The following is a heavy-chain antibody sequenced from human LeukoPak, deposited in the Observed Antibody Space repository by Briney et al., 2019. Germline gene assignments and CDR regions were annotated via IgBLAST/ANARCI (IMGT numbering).Heavy chain of an antibody. CDR3: ARGNYGLVGSTPFDY. CDR1: GFTFSRYA. V-gene: IGHV3-64*01. J-gene: IGHJ4*02. D-gene: IGHD1-26*01. CDR2: ISSNGDST. Sequence: GGSLRLSCAASGFTFSRYALHWVRQAPGKGLEYVSAISSNGDSTYYANSVKGRFIISRGNSKNTLYLQMGSLRAEDMAVYYCARGNYGLVGSTPFDYWGQGTLVTVSS.